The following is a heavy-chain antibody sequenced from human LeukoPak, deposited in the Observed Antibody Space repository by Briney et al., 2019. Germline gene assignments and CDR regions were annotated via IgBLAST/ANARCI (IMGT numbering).Heavy chain of an antibody. V-gene: IGHV4-61*01. CDR1: GYSISSGYY. J-gene: IGHJ4*02. Sequence: SETLSLTCTVSGYSISSGYYWSWIRQPPGKGLEWIGYIYYSGSTNYNPSLKSRVTISVDTSKNQFSLKLSSVTAADTAVYYCARDLYGSGSSSLDYWGQGTLVTVSS. CDR2: IYYSGST. CDR3: ARDLYGSGSSSLDY. D-gene: IGHD3-10*01.